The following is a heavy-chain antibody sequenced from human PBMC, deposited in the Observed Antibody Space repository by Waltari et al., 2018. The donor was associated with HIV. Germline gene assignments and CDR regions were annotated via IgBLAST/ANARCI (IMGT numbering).Heavy chain of an antibody. CDR1: GDSINSLY. CDR3: ARGSQHHDH. J-gene: IGHJ5*02. V-gene: IGHV4-4*09. CDR2: IYASGAT. Sequence: QVQLEESGPGLVKPSETLSLTCTVSGDSINSLYWSWIRQPPGKGLEWIGNIYASGATDYHPSLKSRVTMSVDTSKNQLSLNLTSLTAADTGVYFCARGSQHHDHWGQGTPVTVSS.